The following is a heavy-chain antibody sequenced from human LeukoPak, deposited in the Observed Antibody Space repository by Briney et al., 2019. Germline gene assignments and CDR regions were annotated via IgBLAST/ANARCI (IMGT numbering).Heavy chain of an antibody. Sequence: GGSLRLSCAASGFTFSSYGMHWVRQAPGKGLEWVAFIRYDGSNKYYADSVKGRFTISRDNSKNTLYLQMNSLRAEDTAVYYCARGGKRAVAGTRSPQYFQHWGQGTLVTVSS. CDR1: GFTFSSYG. J-gene: IGHJ1*01. CDR3: ARGGKRAVAGTRSPQYFQH. V-gene: IGHV3-30*02. CDR2: IRYDGSNK. D-gene: IGHD6-19*01.